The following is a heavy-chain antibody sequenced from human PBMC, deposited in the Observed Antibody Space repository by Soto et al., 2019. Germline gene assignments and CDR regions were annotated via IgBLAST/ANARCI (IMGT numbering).Heavy chain of an antibody. Sequence: QVQLQESGPGLVKPSETLSLTCTVSGGSISSYYWSWIRQPPGKGLEWIGYIYYSGSTHYNPSLKSRVTISVDTSKNQFSLRLSSVAAADTAVYYCARSKSSSSWYWFDPWGQGTLVTVSS. V-gene: IGHV4-59*01. CDR1: GGSISSYY. CDR2: IYYSGST. CDR3: ARSKSSSSWYWFDP. D-gene: IGHD6-13*01. J-gene: IGHJ5*02.